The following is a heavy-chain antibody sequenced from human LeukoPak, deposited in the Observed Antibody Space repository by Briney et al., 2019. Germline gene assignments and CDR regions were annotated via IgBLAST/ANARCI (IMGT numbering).Heavy chain of an antibody. Sequence: PSETLSLTCTFSGGSISSYYWSLILQPPGKVLEWIGYIYYSGSTYYNPSLKSRITISVDTSKNQFSLKLSSVTAADTAVYYCARDSVYSGSSLDYWGQGTLVTVSS. CDR3: ARDSVYSGSSLDY. V-gene: IGHV4-59*12. CDR2: IYYSGST. D-gene: IGHD1-26*01. CDR1: GGSISSYY. J-gene: IGHJ4*02.